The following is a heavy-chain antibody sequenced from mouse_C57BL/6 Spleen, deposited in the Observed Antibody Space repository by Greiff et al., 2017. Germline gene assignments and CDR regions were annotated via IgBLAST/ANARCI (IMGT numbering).Heavy chain of an antibody. D-gene: IGHD3-2*02. V-gene: IGHV14-1*01. CDR2: IDPEDGDT. CDR3: TTDSSGYRFAY. J-gene: IGHJ3*01. CDR1: GFNIKDYY. Sequence: EVQLQQSGAELVRPGASVKLSCTASGFNIKDYYMHWVKQRPEQGLEWIGRIDPEDGDTEYAPKFQGKATMTADTSSNTAYLQRSSLTSEDTAVYYCTTDSSGYRFAYWGQGTLVTVSA.